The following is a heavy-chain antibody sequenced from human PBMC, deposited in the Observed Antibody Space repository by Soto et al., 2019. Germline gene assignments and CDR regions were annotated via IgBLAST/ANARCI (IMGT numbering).Heavy chain of an antibody. CDR3: AKSWIQLWLRYFDY. D-gene: IGHD5-18*01. CDR1: GFTFSSYA. V-gene: IGHV3-23*01. J-gene: IGHJ4*02. CDR2: ISGSGGST. Sequence: GGSLRLSSAASGFTFSSYAMSWVRQAPGKGLEWVSAISGSGGSTYYADSVKGRFTISRDNSKNTLYLQMNSLRAEDTAVYYCAKSWIQLWLRYFDYWGQGTLVTVSS.